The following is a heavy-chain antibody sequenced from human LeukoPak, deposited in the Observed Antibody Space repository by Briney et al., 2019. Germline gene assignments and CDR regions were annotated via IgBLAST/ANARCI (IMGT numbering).Heavy chain of an antibody. Sequence: GASVKVSCKASGYTFTNYYILWVRQAPGQGLEWMGIINPSGGTTTYAQKFQGRVTMTRDMSTSTDYMELTSLTSDDTAVYYCARDNSVGETAWWFDPWGQGTLVTVSS. CDR3: ARDNSVGETAWWFDP. CDR2: INPSGGTT. D-gene: IGHD1-26*01. V-gene: IGHV1-46*01. J-gene: IGHJ5*02. CDR1: GYTFTNYY.